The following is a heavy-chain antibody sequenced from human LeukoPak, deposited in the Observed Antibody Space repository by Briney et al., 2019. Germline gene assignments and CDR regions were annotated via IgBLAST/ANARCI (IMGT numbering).Heavy chain of an antibody. J-gene: IGHJ4*02. CDR3: ATTNGDYGRYFDY. Sequence: PGESLKISCKGSGYSFTSYWIGCVRQMPGKGLEWMGTIYPGDSDTRYSPSFQGQVTISADKSISTAYLQWSSLKASDTAMYYCATTNGDYGRYFDYWGQGTLVTVSS. CDR2: IYPGDSDT. CDR1: GYSFTSYW. D-gene: IGHD4-17*01. V-gene: IGHV5-51*01.